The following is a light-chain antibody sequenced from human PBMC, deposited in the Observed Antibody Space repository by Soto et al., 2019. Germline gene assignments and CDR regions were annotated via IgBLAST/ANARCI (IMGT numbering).Light chain of an antibody. CDR2: DAS. Sequence: DNKMTQSPSSLSASVGDRVTLTCQASQDIRNYLNWYQQKPGKAPKLLIYDASNLETGVPSRFSGSGSGTDFTFTISSLQPEDFATYYCQQYDNLFTFGPGTKVDI. V-gene: IGKV1-33*01. CDR3: QQYDNLFT. CDR1: QDIRNY. J-gene: IGKJ3*01.